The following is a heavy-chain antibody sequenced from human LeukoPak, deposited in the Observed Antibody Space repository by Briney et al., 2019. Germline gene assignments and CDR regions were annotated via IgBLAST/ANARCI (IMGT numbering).Heavy chain of an antibody. CDR2: IRYDGSNK. J-gene: IGHJ1*01. Sequence: QPGGSLRLSCAASGFTFSSYAMSWVRQAPGKGLEWVAFIRYDGSNKYYADSVKGRFTISRDNSKNSLYLQMNSLRAEDMALYYCAKDSIAAAGLQHWGQGTLVTVSS. CDR3: AKDSIAAAGLQH. V-gene: IGHV3-30*02. CDR1: GFTFSSYA. D-gene: IGHD6-13*01.